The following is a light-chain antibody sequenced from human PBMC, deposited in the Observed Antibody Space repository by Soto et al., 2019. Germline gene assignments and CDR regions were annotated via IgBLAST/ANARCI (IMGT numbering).Light chain of an antibody. J-gene: IGKJ1*01. CDR3: QQYKTYWT. V-gene: IGKV1-5*03. CDR2: KAS. CDR1: QSISSW. Sequence: DIQMTQSPSALSASVGYRATITCRASQSISSWLAWFQQKPGKAPKLLIYKASTLQSGVSSRFSGGGSGTEFTLTISSLQPDDFATYYCQQYKTYWTFGPGTKVDIK.